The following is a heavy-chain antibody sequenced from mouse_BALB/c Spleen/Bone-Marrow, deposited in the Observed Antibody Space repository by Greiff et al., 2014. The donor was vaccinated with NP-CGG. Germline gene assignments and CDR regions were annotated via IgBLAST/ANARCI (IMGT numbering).Heavy chain of an antibody. D-gene: IGHD2-1*01. J-gene: IGHJ2*01. CDR2: ILPGSGST. Sequence: QVQLQQSGAELMKPGASMKISCKAPSYTFSSYWIEWVKQRPGHGLEWIGEILPGSGSTNYNEQFKGKATFTADASSSTAYMELSSLTSEDSAVYYCARFYYGNPTGYFDYWGQGTTLTVSS. CDR1: SYTFSSYW. V-gene: IGHV1-9*01. CDR3: ARFYYGNPTGYFDY.